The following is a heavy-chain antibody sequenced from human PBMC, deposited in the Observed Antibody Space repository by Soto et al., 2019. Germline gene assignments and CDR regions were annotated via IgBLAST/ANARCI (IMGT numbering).Heavy chain of an antibody. CDR2: INHRANT. Sequence: QVQLQQWGAGLLKPSETLSLTCAVYGGSFSGHSWSWIRQPPGKGLEWIGEINHRANTNYIPSLKIRVIISVDTSKNQFSLKVSSVTAADTAVYYCARGDNSGYYTWAEWSQGTLVTVSS. D-gene: IGHD3-22*01. V-gene: IGHV4-34*01. CDR1: GGSFSGHS. J-gene: IGHJ4*02. CDR3: ARGDNSGYYTWAE.